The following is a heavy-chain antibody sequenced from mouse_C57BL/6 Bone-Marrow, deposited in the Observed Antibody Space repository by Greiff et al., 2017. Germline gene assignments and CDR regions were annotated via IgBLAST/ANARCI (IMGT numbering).Heavy chain of an antibody. CDR2: IYPRSGNT. CDR1: GYTFTSYG. D-gene: IGHD1-1*01. V-gene: IGHV1-81*01. CDR3: ARGGPITTVVEYYFDY. Sequence: ESGAELARPGASVKLSCKASGYTFTSYGISWVKQRTGQGLEWIGEIYPRSGNTYYNEKFKGKATLTADKSSSTAYMELRSLTSEDSAVYFCARGGPITTVVEYYFDYWGQGTTLTVSS. J-gene: IGHJ2*01.